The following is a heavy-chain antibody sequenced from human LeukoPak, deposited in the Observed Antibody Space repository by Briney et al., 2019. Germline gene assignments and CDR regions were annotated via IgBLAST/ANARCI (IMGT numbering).Heavy chain of an antibody. J-gene: IGHJ4*02. CDR3: ARGRPHGNDY. D-gene: IGHD4-23*01. CDR1: GFTFSSYW. V-gene: IGHV3-74*01. CDR2: IASDGSST. Sequence: GGSLRLSCAASGFTFSSYWMNWVRQAPGKGLVWVSRIASDGSSTTYADSVKGRFSISRDDAKNTLYLQMNSLRVEDTAVYYCARGRPHGNDYWGQGTLVTVSS.